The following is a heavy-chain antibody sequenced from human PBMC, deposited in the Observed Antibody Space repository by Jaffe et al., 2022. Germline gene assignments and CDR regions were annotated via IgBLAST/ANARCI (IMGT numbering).Heavy chain of an antibody. CDR2: ISGSGGST. CDR3: AKGQNYDFWSGYHPETSSNLY. J-gene: IGHJ4*02. V-gene: IGHV3-23*01. D-gene: IGHD3-3*01. Sequence: EVQLLESGGGLVQPGGSLRLSCAASGFTFSSYAMSWVRQAPGKGLEWVSAISGSGGSTYYADSVKGRFTISRDNSKNTLYLQMNSLRAEDTAVYYCAKGQNYDFWSGYHPETSSNLYWGQGTLVTVSS. CDR1: GFTFSSYA.